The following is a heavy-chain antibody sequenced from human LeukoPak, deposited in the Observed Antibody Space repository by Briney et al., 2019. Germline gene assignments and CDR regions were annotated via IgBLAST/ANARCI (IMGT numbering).Heavy chain of an antibody. CDR1: GYTFTGYF. V-gene: IGHV1-2*06. J-gene: IGHJ4*02. CDR2: ISPNRGGT. CDR3: ASRHHTAYSGSSFY. D-gene: IGHD1-26*01. Sequence: ASVKVSCKASGYTFTGYFLYWVRQAPGQGLEWLGRISPNRGGTNSAQKFQGRVTMTRDTSVNVFYLELSSLRSDDTAVYFCASRHHTAYSGSSFYWGQGTLVIVSS.